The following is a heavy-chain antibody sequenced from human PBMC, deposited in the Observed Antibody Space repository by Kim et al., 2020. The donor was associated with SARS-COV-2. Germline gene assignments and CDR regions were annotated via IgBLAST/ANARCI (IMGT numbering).Heavy chain of an antibody. Sequence: SETLSLTCAVYGGSFSGYYWSWIRQPPGKGLELIGEINHSGSTNYNPSLKSRVTISVDTSKNQFSLKLSSVTAADTAVYYCASELRDYGDYVGGAFDIWGQGTMVTVSS. CDR3: ASELRDYGDYVGGAFDI. CDR2: INHSGST. CDR1: GGSFSGYY. V-gene: IGHV4-34*01. J-gene: IGHJ3*02. D-gene: IGHD4-17*01.